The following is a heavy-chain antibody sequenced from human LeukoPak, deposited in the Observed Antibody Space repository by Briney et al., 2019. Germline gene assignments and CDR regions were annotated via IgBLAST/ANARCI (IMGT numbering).Heavy chain of an antibody. D-gene: IGHD4-17*01. CDR3: ARWTLVTTPLFDY. CDR2: IYYSGST. Sequence: SETLSLTCTVSGGSISSGDYYWSWIRQPPGKGLEWIGYIYYSGSTYYNPSLKSRVTISVDTSKNQFSLKLSSVTAADTAVYYRARWTLVTTPLFDYWGQGTLVTVSS. V-gene: IGHV4-30-4*01. J-gene: IGHJ4*02. CDR1: GGSISSGDYY.